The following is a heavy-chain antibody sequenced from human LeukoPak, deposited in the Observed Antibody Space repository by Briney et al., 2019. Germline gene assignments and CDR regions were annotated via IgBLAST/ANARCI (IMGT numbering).Heavy chain of an antibody. D-gene: IGHD5-12*01. V-gene: IGHV4-61*02. Sequence: SETLSLTCTVSGGSISSGSYYWSWIRQPAGKGLEWVGRSYTSGSTKYTPYRQIRVTISVDSSKNQYSLKLSSVPAADTAVYYCTREEYSGYVAYYGMDVWGQGTTVTVSS. CDR1: GGSISSGSYY. CDR2: SYTSGST. CDR3: TREEYSGYVAYYGMDV. J-gene: IGHJ6*02.